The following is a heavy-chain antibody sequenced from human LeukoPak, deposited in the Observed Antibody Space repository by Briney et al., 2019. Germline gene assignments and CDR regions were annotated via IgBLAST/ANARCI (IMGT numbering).Heavy chain of an antibody. V-gene: IGHV3-53*04. J-gene: IGHJ5*02. CDR2: IYSGGST. CDR3: ARLPSYSSPFDP. CDR1: GFTVSSNY. Sequence: PGGSLRLSCAASGFTVSSNYMSWVRQAPGRGREGVSVIYSGGSTYYADSVKGRFTISRHNSKNTLYLQMNSLRAEDTAVYYCARLPSYSSPFDPWGQGTLVTVSS. D-gene: IGHD6-19*01.